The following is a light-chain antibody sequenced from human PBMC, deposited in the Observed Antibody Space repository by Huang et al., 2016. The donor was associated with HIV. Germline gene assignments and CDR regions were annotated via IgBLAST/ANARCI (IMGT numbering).Light chain of an antibody. Sequence: EIVMTQSPATLSVSPGDRVTLSCRASQSVGSNLALFQQKPDEAPRLLIYAASTRATGIPARFSGRGYGTAVTLTISGLQSEDFAIYFCHQYNKWHSFGQGTKVDIK. CDR1: QSVGSN. CDR2: AAS. CDR3: HQYNKWHS. J-gene: IGKJ2*01. V-gene: IGKV3D-15*01.